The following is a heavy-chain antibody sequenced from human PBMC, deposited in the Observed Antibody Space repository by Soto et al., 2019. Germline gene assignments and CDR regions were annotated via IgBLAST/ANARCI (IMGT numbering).Heavy chain of an antibody. CDR3: ARCRRGFGVSLDP. Sequence: SETLSLTCAVYGGSFSGYYWSWIRQPPGKGLEWIGEINHSGSTNYNPSLKSRVTISVDTSKNQFSLKLSSVTAADTAVYYCARCRRGFGVSLDPWGQGTLVTVSS. D-gene: IGHD3-10*01. J-gene: IGHJ5*02. CDR1: GGSFSGYY. CDR2: INHSGST. V-gene: IGHV4-34*01.